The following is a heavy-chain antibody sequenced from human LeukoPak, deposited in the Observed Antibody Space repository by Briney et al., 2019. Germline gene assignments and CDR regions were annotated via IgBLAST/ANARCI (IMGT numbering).Heavy chain of an antibody. CDR2: IYYSGST. CDR1: GGSISSYY. D-gene: IGHD3-22*01. V-gene: IGHV4-59*01. CDR3: XXGFYDSRDYYFDY. J-gene: IGHJ4*02. Sequence: SETLSLTCTVSGGSISSYYWSWIRQPPGKGLEWIGYIYYSGSTNYNPSLKSRVTISVDTSKNQFSLKLSSVTAADTAGYYCXXGFYDSRDYYFDYWGQGTLVTVSS.